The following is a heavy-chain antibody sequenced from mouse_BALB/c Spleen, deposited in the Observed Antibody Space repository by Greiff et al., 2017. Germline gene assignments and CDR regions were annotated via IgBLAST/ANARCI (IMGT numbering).Heavy chain of an antibody. CDR1: GFTFSSYA. D-gene: IGHD2-1*01. CDR2: ISSGGST. Sequence: EVQLQQSGGGLVKPGGSLKLSCAASGFTFSSYAMSWVRQTPEKRLEWVASISSGGSTYYPDSVKGRFTISRDNARNILYLQMSSLRSEDTAMYYCARGGNRGAMDYWGQGTSVTVSS. CDR3: ARGGNRGAMDY. J-gene: IGHJ4*01. V-gene: IGHV5-6-5*01.